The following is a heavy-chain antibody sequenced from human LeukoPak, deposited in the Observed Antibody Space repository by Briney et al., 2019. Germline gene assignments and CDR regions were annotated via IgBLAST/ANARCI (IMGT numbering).Heavy chain of an antibody. Sequence: GGSLRLSCAASGFTFRSYDMSWVRQAPGKGLEWVSDITGTGGNTYYADSVEGRFTISRDNSKNTLYLQMNSLRAEDTAIYHCAKVRVVGDYNWFFDLWGRGTLVTVSS. CDR1: GFTFRSYD. CDR3: AKVRVVGDYNWFFDL. D-gene: IGHD4-17*01. CDR2: ITGTGGNT. J-gene: IGHJ2*01. V-gene: IGHV3-23*01.